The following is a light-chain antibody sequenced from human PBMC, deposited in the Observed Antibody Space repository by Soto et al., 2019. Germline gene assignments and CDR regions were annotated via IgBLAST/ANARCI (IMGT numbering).Light chain of an antibody. J-gene: IGLJ3*02. CDR3: ISYIPSTTTHWV. Sequence: QSVLTQPASVSGPPGQSITISCTGTNSDVGGYDRVSWYQHHPGKAPKLLIFEVYNRPSGISDRFSGSKSGDTASLTISGLQAEDEADYYCISYIPSTTTHWVFGGGTKLTVL. CDR2: EVY. CDR1: NSDVGGYDR. V-gene: IGLV2-14*01.